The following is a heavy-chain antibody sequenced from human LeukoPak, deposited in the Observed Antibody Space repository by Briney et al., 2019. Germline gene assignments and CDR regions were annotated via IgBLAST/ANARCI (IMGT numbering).Heavy chain of an antibody. V-gene: IGHV4-59*05. CDR2: IYYSGST. J-gene: IGHJ5*02. CDR3: ASVVDYNWFDP. Sequence: PSETLSLTCTVSGGSISSYYWSWIRQPPGKGLEWIGSIYYSGSTYCNPSLKSRVTISVDASKNQFSLKLSSVTAADTAVYYCASVVDYNWFDPWGQGTLVTVSS. CDR1: GGSISSYY. D-gene: IGHD2-15*01.